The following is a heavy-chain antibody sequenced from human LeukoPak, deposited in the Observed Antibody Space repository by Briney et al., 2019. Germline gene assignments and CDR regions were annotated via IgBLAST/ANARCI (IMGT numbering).Heavy chain of an antibody. V-gene: IGHV3-21*01. D-gene: IGHD6-19*01. CDR1: GFTFSSYS. CDR3: ARGYSSGWSIDY. J-gene: IGHJ4*02. CDR2: ISSSSSYI. Sequence: GGSLRLSCAASGFTFSSYSMNWVRQAPGKGLEWVSSISSSSSYIYYADSVKGRFTISRDNAKNSLYLQMNSLRAEDTAVYYCARGYSSGWSIDYWGQGTLVTVPS.